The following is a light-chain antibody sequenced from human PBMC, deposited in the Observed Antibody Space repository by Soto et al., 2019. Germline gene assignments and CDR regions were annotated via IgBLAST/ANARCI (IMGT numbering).Light chain of an antibody. Sequence: DIQMTQSPSSLSASVGDRVTITCRASQSIGTFLNWYLHKPGRAPKLLIFAASNVQRGVPSRFSGTGSGTDFTLTISPMPPEDFATYYCQQIYSTPVTFRGGTKVEIK. CDR2: AAS. CDR1: QSIGTF. CDR3: QQIYSTPVT. V-gene: IGKV1-39*01. J-gene: IGKJ4*01.